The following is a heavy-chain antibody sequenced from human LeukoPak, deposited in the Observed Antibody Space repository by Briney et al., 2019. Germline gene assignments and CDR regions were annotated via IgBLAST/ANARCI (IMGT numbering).Heavy chain of an antibody. J-gene: IGHJ4*02. CDR2: IYPGDSDT. D-gene: IGHD6-13*01. Sequence: GESLKISCKGSGYSFTTYWIGWVRQVPGKGLEWMGIIYPGDSDTRYSPSFQGQVTISVDKSVSTAYLQWSSLKASDTAMYYCTRPRDRTPLGPFEYWGQGTKVTVSA. V-gene: IGHV5-51*01. CDR1: GYSFTTYW. CDR3: TRPRDRTPLGPFEY.